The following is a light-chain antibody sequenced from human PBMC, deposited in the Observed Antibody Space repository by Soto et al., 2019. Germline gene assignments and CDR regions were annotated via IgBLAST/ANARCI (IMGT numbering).Light chain of an antibody. CDR3: QQSYSSLT. V-gene: IGKV1-39*01. CDR1: QSISSY. CDR2: AAS. J-gene: IGKJ4*01. Sequence: DIQMTQSPSSLSASVGDRVTITCRASQSISSYLNWYQQKPGKAPKLLIYAASSLQSGVPSRFSGSGSGTDFTLTISSLQPEDFATYYCQQSYSSLTFCGGTKVEIK.